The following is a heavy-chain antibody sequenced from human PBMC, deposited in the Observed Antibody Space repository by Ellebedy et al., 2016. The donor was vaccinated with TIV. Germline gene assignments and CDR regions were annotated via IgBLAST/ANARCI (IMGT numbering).Heavy chain of an antibody. J-gene: IGHJ5*02. CDR2: VSAYSGNT. Sequence: AASVKVSCKASGYTFTSYGISWVRQAPGQGLDWMGWVSAYSGNTNYAENLQGRVTMTTDTSTDTAYMELSSLRSEDTAVYYCARGGTVVPAAHITNWFDPWGQGTLVTVSS. CDR1: GYTFTSYG. CDR3: ARGGTVVPAAHITNWFDP. V-gene: IGHV1-18*01. D-gene: IGHD2-2*01.